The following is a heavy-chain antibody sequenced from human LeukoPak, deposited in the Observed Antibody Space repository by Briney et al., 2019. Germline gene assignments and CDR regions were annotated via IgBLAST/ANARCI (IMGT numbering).Heavy chain of an antibody. CDR3: VRPELPGWSVLFDF. CDR1: GFTLSSYC. J-gene: IGHJ4*02. V-gene: IGHV3-30*03. Sequence: GGSLTLPCVPSGFTLSSYCMHWVRQAPGKGMEWVAVISYDGSNNYYVDSVKGRFTIARDNAQNSLFLQMNSLRADDTAVYYCVRPELPGWSVLFDFWGQGTLVTVSS. D-gene: IGHD2-15*01. CDR2: ISYDGSNN.